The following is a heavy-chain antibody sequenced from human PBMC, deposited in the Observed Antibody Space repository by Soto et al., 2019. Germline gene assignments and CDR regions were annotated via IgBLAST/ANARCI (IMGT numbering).Heavy chain of an antibody. J-gene: IGHJ5*02. V-gene: IGHV4-30-4*01. CDR3: ARAPLSGYTRSGNWFDP. D-gene: IGHD3-3*01. Sequence: LSLTCTVSGGSISSGDYYWSWIRQPPGKGLEWIGYIYYSGSTYYNPSLKSRVTISVDTSKNQFSLKLSSVTAADTAVYYCARAPLSGYTRSGNWFDPWGQGTLVTVSS. CDR2: IYYSGST. CDR1: GGSISSGDYY.